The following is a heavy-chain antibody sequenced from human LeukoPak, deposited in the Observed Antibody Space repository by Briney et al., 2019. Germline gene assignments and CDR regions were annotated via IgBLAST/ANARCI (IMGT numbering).Heavy chain of an antibody. Sequence: GGSLRLSCAASGFTFSSYSMNWVRQAPGKGLEWVSSISSSSSSYVYYADSVKGRFTISRDNAKNSLYLQMNSLRAEDTAVYYCARGWDLREWDFDYWGQGTLVTVSS. CDR1: GFTFSSYS. D-gene: IGHD3-3*01. CDR3: ARGWDLREWDFDY. J-gene: IGHJ4*02. CDR2: ISSSSSSYV. V-gene: IGHV3-21*01.